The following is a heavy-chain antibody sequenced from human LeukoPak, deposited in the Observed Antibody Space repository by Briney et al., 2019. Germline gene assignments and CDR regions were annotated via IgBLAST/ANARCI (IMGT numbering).Heavy chain of an antibody. V-gene: IGHV1-18*01. J-gene: IGHJ5*02. D-gene: IGHD2-15*01. CDR3: ARDLGYCSGGSCYNWFDP. CDR2: ISAYNGNT. Sequence: ASVKVSCKASGYTFTSYGISWVRQAPGQGLEWMGWISAYNGNTNYAQKLQGRVTMTTDTSTSTAYMELGSLRSDDTAVYYCARDLGYCSGGSCYNWFDPWGQGTLVTVSS. CDR1: GYTFTSYG.